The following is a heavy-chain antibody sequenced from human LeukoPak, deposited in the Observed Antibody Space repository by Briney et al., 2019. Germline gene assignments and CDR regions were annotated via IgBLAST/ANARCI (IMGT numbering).Heavy chain of an antibody. CDR2: VYRRGST. J-gene: IGHJ3*02. D-gene: IGHD4-17*01. CDR3: GRHAYGDSSAAFDI. V-gene: IGHV4-4*02. CDR1: GDSISSNYC. Sequence: SVTLSLTCAVSGDSISSNYCWRWVHQFPGKGLEWIGEVYRRGSTSYNPSLKSRVVISIDKSKNQYSLNLNSVTAADTAMYYCGRHAYGDSSAAFDIWGQGTMVIVSS.